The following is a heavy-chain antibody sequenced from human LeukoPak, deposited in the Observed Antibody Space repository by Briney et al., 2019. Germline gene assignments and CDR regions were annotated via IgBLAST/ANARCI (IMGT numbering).Heavy chain of an antibody. V-gene: IGHV4-59*01. CDR3: ARRSDYYDSSGYYYGAFDI. D-gene: IGHD3-22*01. Sequence: KSSETLSLTCTVSGGSISSYYWSWIRQPPGKGLEWIGYIYYSGSTNYNPSLKSRVTISVDTSKNQFSLKLSSVTAADTAVYYCARRSDYYDSSGYYYGAFDIWGQGTMVTVSS. J-gene: IGHJ3*02. CDR1: GGSISSYY. CDR2: IYYSGST.